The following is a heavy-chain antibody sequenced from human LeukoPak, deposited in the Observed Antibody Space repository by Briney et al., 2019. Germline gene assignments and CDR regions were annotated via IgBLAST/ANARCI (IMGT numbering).Heavy chain of an antibody. V-gene: IGHV3-21*01. D-gene: IGHD6-19*01. CDR2: ISSSSSYI. CDR3: ARATGWFQAFDY. CDR1: GFTFSSYS. Sequence: PGGSLRLSCAASGFTFSSYSMNWVRQAPGKGLEWVSSISSSSSYICYADSVKGRFTISRDNAKNSLYLQMNSLRAEDTAVYYCARATGWFQAFDYWGQGTLVTVSS. J-gene: IGHJ4*02.